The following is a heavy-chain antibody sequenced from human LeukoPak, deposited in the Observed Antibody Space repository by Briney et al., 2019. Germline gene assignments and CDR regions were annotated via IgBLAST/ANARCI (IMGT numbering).Heavy chain of an antibody. D-gene: IGHD6-13*01. CDR3: ARDQGSSWYLDYYYGMDV. Sequence: SETLSLTCTVSGGSISSSSYYWGWIRQPPGKGLEWIGSIYYSGSTYYNPSLKSRVTISVDTSKNQFSLKLSSVTAADTAVYYCARDQGSSWYLDYYYGMDVWGQGTTVTVSS. CDR2: IYYSGST. J-gene: IGHJ6*02. CDR1: GGSISSSSYY. V-gene: IGHV4-39*07.